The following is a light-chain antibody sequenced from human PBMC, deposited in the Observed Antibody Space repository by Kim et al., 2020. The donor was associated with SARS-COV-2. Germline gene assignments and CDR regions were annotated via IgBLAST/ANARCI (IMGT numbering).Light chain of an antibody. J-gene: IGKJ1*01. Sequence: EIVLTQSPATLSLSPGERATLSCRASQSVSQYLAWYQQKPGQAPRLLIYDASNRATGIPARFSGSGFGTDFTLIISSLEPDDSAVYYCQQRGNWPRTFGQGTKVEIK. CDR1: QSVSQY. CDR3: QQRGNWPRT. V-gene: IGKV3-11*01. CDR2: DAS.